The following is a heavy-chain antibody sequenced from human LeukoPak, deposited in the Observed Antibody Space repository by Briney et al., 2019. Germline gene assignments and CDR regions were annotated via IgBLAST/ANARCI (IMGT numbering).Heavy chain of an antibody. V-gene: IGHV4-38-2*01. D-gene: IGHD1-20*01. CDR1: GYSISSGYY. Sequence: SETLSLTCAVSGYSISSGYYCGWIRQPPGKGLEWIGSIYHSGSTYYNPSLKSRVTISVDTSKNQFSLKLSSVTAADTAVYYCARLIIVTGSRFDYWGQGTLVTVSS. CDR3: ARLIIVTGSRFDY. J-gene: IGHJ4*02. CDR2: IYHSGST.